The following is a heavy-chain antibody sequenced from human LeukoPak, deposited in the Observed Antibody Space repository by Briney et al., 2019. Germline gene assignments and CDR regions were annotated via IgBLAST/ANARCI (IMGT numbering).Heavy chain of an antibody. J-gene: IGHJ4*02. D-gene: IGHD2-15*01. CDR2: ISTNGGGT. V-gene: IGHV3-64*01. Sequence: AGSLRLSCAASGFTFSTYAMHWVRQTPGKGLEYVSAISTNGGGTYYANSVKGRFTISRDNSKNTLYLQMGSLRAEDMAVYYCARYCSDVSCYSGYDYWGQGTLVTVSS. CDR1: GFTFSTYA. CDR3: ARYCSDVSCYSGYDY.